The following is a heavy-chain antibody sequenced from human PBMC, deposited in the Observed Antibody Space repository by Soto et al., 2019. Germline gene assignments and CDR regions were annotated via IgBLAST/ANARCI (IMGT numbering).Heavy chain of an antibody. Sequence: GGSLRLSCAASGFTFSNYEMNWVRQAPGKGLEWVSYISSSGSTIYYAGSVKGRFTISGDNAKSSLFLQVSSLRADDTAIYYCARDSLGGDYPLYYWGQGTLFSVSS. V-gene: IGHV3-48*03. CDR2: ISSSGSTI. CDR1: GFTFSNYE. CDR3: ARDSLGGDYPLYY. J-gene: IGHJ4*02. D-gene: IGHD4-17*01.